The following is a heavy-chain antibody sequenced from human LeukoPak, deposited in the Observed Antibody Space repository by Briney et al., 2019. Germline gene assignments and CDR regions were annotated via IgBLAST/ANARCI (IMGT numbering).Heavy chain of an antibody. CDR1: GYTLTELS. CDR3: ATVAIGDYYTLLAEYFQH. Sequence: ASVKVSCKVSGYTLTELSMHWVRQAPGKGLEWMGGFDPEDGETIYAQKFQGRVTMTEDTSTDTAYVELSSLRSEDTAVYYCATVAIGDYYTLLAEYFQHWGQGTLVTVSS. D-gene: IGHD3-3*01. J-gene: IGHJ1*01. V-gene: IGHV1-24*01. CDR2: FDPEDGET.